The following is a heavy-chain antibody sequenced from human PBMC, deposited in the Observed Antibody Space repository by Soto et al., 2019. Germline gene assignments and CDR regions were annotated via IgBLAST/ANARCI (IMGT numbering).Heavy chain of an antibody. Sequence: QVQLVESGGGVVQPGRSLRLSCAASGFTFSSYAMHWVRQAPGKGLEWVAVISYDGSNKYYADSVKGRFTNSRDNSKNTLYLQMNSLRAEDTAVYYCARELDYYGSGSYYNALGMDVWGQGTTVTVSS. J-gene: IGHJ6*02. CDR1: GFTFSSYA. D-gene: IGHD3-10*01. CDR2: ISYDGSNK. CDR3: ARELDYYGSGSYYNALGMDV. V-gene: IGHV3-30-3*01.